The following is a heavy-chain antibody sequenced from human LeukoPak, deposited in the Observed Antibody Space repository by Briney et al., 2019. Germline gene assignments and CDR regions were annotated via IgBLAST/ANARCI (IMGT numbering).Heavy chain of an antibody. CDR1: GYTFTNYG. CDR3: ARAGYYGSGSYYGFDY. CDR2: ISGYNGNT. Sequence: ASVKVSCKASGYTFTNYGISWVRQAPGQGLEWMGWISGYNGNTNYAQKLQGRVTMTTDTSTSTAYMELRSLRSDDTAVYYCARAGYYGSGSYYGFDYWGQGTLVTVSS. D-gene: IGHD3-10*01. V-gene: IGHV1-18*01. J-gene: IGHJ4*02.